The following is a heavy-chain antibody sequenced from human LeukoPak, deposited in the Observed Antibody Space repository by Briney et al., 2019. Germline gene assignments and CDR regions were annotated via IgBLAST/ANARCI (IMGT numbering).Heavy chain of an antibody. Sequence: ASVKVSCKASGYTFTSYYMHWVRQAPGQGLEGMGWINPNSGGTNYAQRFQGSVTMTRDTSINTAYMVLNRLRSDDTAVYYCATTGVDGWFDPWGQGTLVTVSS. D-gene: IGHD3-3*01. CDR3: ATTGVDGWFDP. CDR1: GYTFTSYY. V-gene: IGHV1-2*02. CDR2: INPNSGGT. J-gene: IGHJ5*02.